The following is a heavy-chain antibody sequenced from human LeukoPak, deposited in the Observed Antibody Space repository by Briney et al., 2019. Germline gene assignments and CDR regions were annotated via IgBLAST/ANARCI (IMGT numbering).Heavy chain of an antibody. CDR2: IKSKTDGGTT. CDR3: TTGSVPAATAG. V-gene: IGHV3-15*01. CDR1: GFTFSNAW. Sequence: PRGSLRLSCAASGFTFSNAWMSWVRQAPGEGLEWVGRIKSKTDGGTTDYAAPVKGRFTISRDDSKNTLYLQMNSLKAEDTAVYYCTTGSVPAATAGWGQGTLVTVSS. J-gene: IGHJ4*02. D-gene: IGHD2-2*01.